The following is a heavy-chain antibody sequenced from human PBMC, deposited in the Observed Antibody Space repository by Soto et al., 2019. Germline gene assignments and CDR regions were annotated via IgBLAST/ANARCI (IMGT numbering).Heavy chain of an antibody. J-gene: IGHJ4*02. D-gene: IGHD3-10*01. V-gene: IGHV3-30*19. Sequence: GGTLRLPCSASALPLSRYGMNWVRRAPGKGLEWVAVRSYDGSNKYYADSVKGRFTISRDNSKNTLYLQMNSLRAEDTAVYYCARDSSSGSPGNYWGQGTRVTVSS. CDR2: RSYDGSNK. CDR1: ALPLSRYG. CDR3: ARDSSSGSPGNY.